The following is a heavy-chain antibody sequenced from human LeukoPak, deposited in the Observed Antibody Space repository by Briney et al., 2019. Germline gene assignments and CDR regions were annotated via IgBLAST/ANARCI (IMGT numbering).Heavy chain of an antibody. CDR2: IYGDGTIT. V-gene: IGHV3-74*01. D-gene: IGHD1-26*01. CDR3: AKWEQGAFDH. Sequence: GGSLTLSCAASGFTFSSYWMYWVRQAPGKGPVWVSRIYGDGTITSYADSVKGRFTISRDNAKNTLDLQMNSLRVEDTAVYYCAKWEQGAFDHWGQGILVTVSA. CDR1: GFTFSSYW. J-gene: IGHJ4*02.